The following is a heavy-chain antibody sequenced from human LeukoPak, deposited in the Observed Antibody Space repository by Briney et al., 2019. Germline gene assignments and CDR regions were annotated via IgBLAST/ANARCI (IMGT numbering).Heavy chain of an antibody. D-gene: IGHD3-9*01. CDR1: GYTFTSYG. V-gene: IGHV1-18*01. CDR2: ISAYNGNT. CDR3: ARGLSILRYFDPNPLDAFDI. Sequence: ASVKASCKASGYTFTSYGISWVRQAPGQGLEWMGWISAYNGNTNYAQKLQGRVTMTTDTSTSTAYMELRSLRSDDTAVYYCARGLSILRYFDPNPLDAFDIWGQGTMVTVSS. J-gene: IGHJ3*02.